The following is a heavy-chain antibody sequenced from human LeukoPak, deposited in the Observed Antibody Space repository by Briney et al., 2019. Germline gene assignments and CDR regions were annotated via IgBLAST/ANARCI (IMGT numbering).Heavy chain of an antibody. CDR3: ASEGLLWFGELLYRYYFDY. V-gene: IGHV3-21*01. J-gene: IGHJ4*02. D-gene: IGHD3-10*01. Sequence: GGSLRLSCAASGFTFSSYSMNWVRQAPGKGLEWVSSISSSSSYIYYADSVKGRFTISRDNAKNSLYLQMNSLRAEDTAVYYCASEGLLWFGELLYRYYFDYWGQGTLVTVSS. CDR1: GFTFSSYS. CDR2: ISSSSSYI.